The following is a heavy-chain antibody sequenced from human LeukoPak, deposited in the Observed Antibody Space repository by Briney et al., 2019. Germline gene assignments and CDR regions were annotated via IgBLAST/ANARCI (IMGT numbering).Heavy chain of an antibody. CDR1: GGSISGYY. V-gene: IGHV4-59*08. CDR3: AGPRSYFDY. CDR2: IYYSGST. Sequence: SETLSLTCTVSGGSISGYYWTWIRQPPGKGLEWIGYIYYSGSTNYNPSLKTRVTISVDMSKNQFSLKLGSVTAADTAVYYCAGPRSYFDYWGQGTLVTVSS. J-gene: IGHJ4*02.